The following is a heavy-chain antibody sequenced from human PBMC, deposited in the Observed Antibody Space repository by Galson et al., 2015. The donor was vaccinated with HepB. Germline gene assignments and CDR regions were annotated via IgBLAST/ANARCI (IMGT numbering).Heavy chain of an antibody. CDR2: IYPGDSDT. V-gene: IGHV5-51*03. J-gene: IGHJ4*02. Sequence: QSGAEVKKPGESLKISCKGSGYSFTSYWIGWVRQMPGKGLEWMGIIYPGDSDTRYSPSFQGQVTISADNSISTAYLQWSSLKASDTAMYYCARPPDYYDSSGYDYYFDYWGQGTLVTVSS. D-gene: IGHD3-22*01. CDR3: ARPPDYYDSSGYDYYFDY. CDR1: GYSFTSYW.